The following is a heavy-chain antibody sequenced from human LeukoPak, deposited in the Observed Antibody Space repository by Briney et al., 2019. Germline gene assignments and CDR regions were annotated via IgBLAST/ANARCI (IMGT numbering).Heavy chain of an antibody. V-gene: IGHV4-59*08. J-gene: IGHJ4*02. D-gene: IGHD3-16*02. CDR2: IYYSGST. CDR1: GGSISSYY. CDR3: ARRFDDYVWGSYRLFDY. Sequence: SETLSLTCTVSGGSISSYYWSWIRQPPGKGLEWIGYIYYSGSTNYNPSLKSRVTISVDTSKSQFSLKLSSVTAADTAVYYCARRFDDYVWGSYRLFDYWGQGTLVTVSS.